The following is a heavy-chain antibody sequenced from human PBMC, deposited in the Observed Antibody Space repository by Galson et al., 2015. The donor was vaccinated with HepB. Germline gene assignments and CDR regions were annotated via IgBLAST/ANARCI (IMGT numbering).Heavy chain of an antibody. D-gene: IGHD3-22*01. CDR1: GGSISSGGYS. CDR3: ARDTGSHYYDSSGWDHAFDI. V-gene: IGHV4-30-2*01. CDR2: IYHSGST. Sequence: TLSLTCAVSGGSISSGGYSWSWIRQPPGKGLEWIGYIYHSGSTYYNPSLKSRVTISVDRSKNQFSLKLSSVTAADTAVYYCARDTGSHYYDSSGWDHAFDIWGQGTMVTVSS. J-gene: IGHJ3*02.